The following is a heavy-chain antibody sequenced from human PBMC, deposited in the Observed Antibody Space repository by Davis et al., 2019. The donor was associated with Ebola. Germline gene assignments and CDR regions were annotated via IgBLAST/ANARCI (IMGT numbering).Heavy chain of an antibody. CDR2: ISGSGGST. V-gene: IGHV3-23*01. CDR3: AKEYGSGSYFGYGDY. J-gene: IGHJ4*02. Sequence: GESLKISCAVSGVTFRNYVMSWVRQAPGKGLEWVSAISGSGGSTYYADSVKGRFTISRDNSKNTLYLQMNSLRAEDTAVYYCAKEYGSGSYFGYGDYWGQGTLLTVSS. CDR1: GVTFRNYV. D-gene: IGHD3-10*01.